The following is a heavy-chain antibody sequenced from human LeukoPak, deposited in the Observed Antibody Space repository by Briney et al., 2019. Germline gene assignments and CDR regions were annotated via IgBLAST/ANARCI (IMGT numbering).Heavy chain of an antibody. CDR3: ARVGAYCSGGSCYLSYYYYYGMDV. J-gene: IGHJ6*02. D-gene: IGHD2-15*01. CDR1: GFTLSSSG. Sequence: GGSLRLSCAASGFTLSSSGMNWVRQAPGKGLEWVSYISSSGSTIYYADSVKGRFTISRDNAKNSLYLQMNSLRAEDTAVYYCARVGAYCSGGSCYLSYYYYYGMDVWGQGTTVTVSS. CDR2: ISSSGSTI. V-gene: IGHV3-48*04.